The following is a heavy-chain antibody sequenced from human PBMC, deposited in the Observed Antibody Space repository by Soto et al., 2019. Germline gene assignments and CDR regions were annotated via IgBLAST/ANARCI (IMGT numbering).Heavy chain of an antibody. J-gene: IGHJ4*02. Sequence: ASVKVSCKASGYTFSKYAVHWVRQAPGQRLEWMGWIHAGNGETKYSQNFQGRVTITRDKSATTTYMQLSTLTSEDTAVYYCARPGSDASFDFWGQGALVNVSS. CDR3: ARPGSDASFDF. D-gene: IGHD5-12*01. CDR2: IHAGNGET. V-gene: IGHV1-3*01. CDR1: GYTFSKYA.